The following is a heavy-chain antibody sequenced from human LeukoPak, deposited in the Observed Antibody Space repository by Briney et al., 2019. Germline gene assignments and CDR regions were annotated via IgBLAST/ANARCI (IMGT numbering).Heavy chain of an antibody. CDR2: IHHSGSA. CDR3: ARLPGCSGADCFRAFDI. D-gene: IGHD2-21*02. Sequence: PETLSLTCTVSGGSISSYCWSWIRQPPGKGLEWIGYIHHSGSANYNPSLRSRITMSVDTSKNHFSLSLTSVTAADTAVYYCARLPGCSGADCFRAFDIWGQGTMVTVSS. V-gene: IGHV4-59*08. J-gene: IGHJ3*02. CDR1: GGSISSYC.